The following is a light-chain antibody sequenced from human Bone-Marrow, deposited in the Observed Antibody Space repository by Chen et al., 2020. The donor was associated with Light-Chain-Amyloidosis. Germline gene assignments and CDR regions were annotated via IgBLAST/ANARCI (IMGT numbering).Light chain of an antibody. V-gene: IGLV2-14*01. Sequence: QSSPTQPASVSGSPGKAITSSRPGTSSDVGGDNHVSWYQQHPDKAPKLMIYEVTNRPSWVPDRFSGSKSDNMASLTISGLQTEDEADYFCSSYTITNTLVFGSGTRVTVL. CDR1: SSDVGGDNH. J-gene: IGLJ1*01. CDR3: SSYTITNTLV. CDR2: EVT.